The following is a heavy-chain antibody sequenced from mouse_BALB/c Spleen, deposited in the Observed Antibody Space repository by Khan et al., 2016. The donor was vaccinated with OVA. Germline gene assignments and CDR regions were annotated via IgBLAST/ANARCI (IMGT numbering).Heavy chain of an antibody. CDR2: INPSTGYN. D-gene: IGHD1-1*01. J-gene: IGHJ4*01. CDR3: STSGHYGGRYYFAMDY. V-gene: IGHV1-7*01. CDR1: GYTFSTYW. Sequence: QVQLQQSGAELAKPGASVMMSCKASGYTFSTYWMHWVKQRPGQGLEWIGYINPSTGYNEYNQKFKDKATLTADKSSTTAYMQLSSLTSEDSAVXDCSTSGHYGGRYYFAMDYWGQGTSVTVSS.